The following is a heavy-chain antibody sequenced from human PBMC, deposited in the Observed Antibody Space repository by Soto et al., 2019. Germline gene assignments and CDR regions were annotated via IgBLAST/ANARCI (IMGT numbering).Heavy chain of an antibody. Sequence: EVQLVETGGGLIQPGGSLRLSCAASGFTVSSNYMSWVRQAPGKGLEWVSVIYSGGSTYYADSVKGRFTISRDNSKNTLYLQMHSLRAEDTAVYYCARGSMVRGVNNWFDPWGQGTLVTVSS. D-gene: IGHD3-10*01. CDR1: GFTVSSNY. CDR2: IYSGGST. J-gene: IGHJ5*02. CDR3: ARGSMVRGVNNWFDP. V-gene: IGHV3-53*02.